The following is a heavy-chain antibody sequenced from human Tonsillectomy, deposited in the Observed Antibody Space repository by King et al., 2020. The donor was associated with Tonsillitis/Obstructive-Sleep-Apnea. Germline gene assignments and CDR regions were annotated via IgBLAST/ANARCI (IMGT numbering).Heavy chain of an antibody. CDR2: INHNAIT. V-gene: IGHV4-34*01. J-gene: IGHJ4*02. Sequence: VQLPQWGAGLLKPSETLSLTCAVYGGSFSDYYWSWIRQPPGKGLEWIGEINHNAITNYNPSLKSRVSISLDTSKNQFSLKLTSVTAADTAVYYCARGYYDYMGVLFDYWGQGTLVTVSS. D-gene: IGHD3-16*01. CDR1: GGSFSDYY. CDR3: ARGYYDYMGVLFDY.